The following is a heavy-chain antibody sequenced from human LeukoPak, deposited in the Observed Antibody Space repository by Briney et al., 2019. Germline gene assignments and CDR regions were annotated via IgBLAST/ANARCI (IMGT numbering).Heavy chain of an antibody. CDR1: GFTFSSYA. D-gene: IGHD3-10*01. J-gene: IGHJ5*02. Sequence: PGRSLRLSCAASGFTFSSYAMHWVRQAPGKGLEWVAVISYDGSNKYYADSVKGRFTISRDNSKNTLYLQMNSLRAEDTAVYYCARMGSPWFGELLNWFDPWGQGTLVTVSS. CDR3: ARMGSPWFGELLNWFDP. CDR2: ISYDGSNK. V-gene: IGHV3-30*04.